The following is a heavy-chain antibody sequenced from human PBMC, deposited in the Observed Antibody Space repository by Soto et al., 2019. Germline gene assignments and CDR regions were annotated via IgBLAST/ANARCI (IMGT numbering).Heavy chain of an antibody. D-gene: IGHD1-26*01. J-gene: IGHJ6*02. CDR1: GFTFSSYA. Sequence: GGSLRLSCAASGFTFSSYAMSWVRQAPGKGLEWVSGISGTGDRTYCADSVEGRSTISRDNSKNTLYLQMNSLRAEDTAVYYCAKALRSNVESYYIRLSYYHYGMDVWGQGTTVTVSS. V-gene: IGHV3-23*01. CDR2: ISGTGDRT. CDR3: AKALRSNVESYYIRLSYYHYGMDV.